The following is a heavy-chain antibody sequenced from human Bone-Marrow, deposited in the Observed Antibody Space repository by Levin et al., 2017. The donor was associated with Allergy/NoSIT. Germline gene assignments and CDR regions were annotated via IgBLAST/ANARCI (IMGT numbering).Heavy chain of an antibody. D-gene: IGHD4-23*01. V-gene: IGHV3-72*01. CDR1: GFIFSEHY. Sequence: QAGGSLRLSCAASGFIFSEHYFDWVRQAPGKGLEWVGRSKNRALEYTSTYAASVEGRFTISRDDSTNSLYLQMNSLRIDDTAVYYCVRDLAYGGNIRFDYWGQGTLVTVSS. CDR2: SKNRALEYTS. J-gene: IGHJ4*02. CDR3: VRDLAYGGNIRFDY.